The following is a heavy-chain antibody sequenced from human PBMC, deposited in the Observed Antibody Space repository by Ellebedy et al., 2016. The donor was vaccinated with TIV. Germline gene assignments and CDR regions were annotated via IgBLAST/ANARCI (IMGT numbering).Heavy chain of an antibody. CDR2: INIGNGST. Sequence: ASVKVSXXASGYTFTNYAIHWVRQAPGQRLEWMGWINIGNGSTKYSQRFQGRVTITRDTSASTAFMELSSLTSEDTAAYYCGRRSGRCLDYWGQGTLVTVSS. CDR1: GYTFTNYA. J-gene: IGHJ4*02. D-gene: IGHD1-26*01. V-gene: IGHV1-3*04. CDR3: GRRSGRCLDY.